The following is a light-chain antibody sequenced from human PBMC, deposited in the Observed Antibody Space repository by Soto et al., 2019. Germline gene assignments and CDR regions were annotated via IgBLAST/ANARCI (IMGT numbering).Light chain of an antibody. CDR3: QTWGTGIQV. V-gene: IGLV4-69*01. J-gene: IGLJ3*02. CDR1: SGHSSYA. Sequence: QPVLTQSPSASASLGASVKLTCTLSSGHSSYAIAWHQQQPEKGPQYLMKLNSDGSHSKGDGIPDRFSGSSSGAERYLTISSLQSEDEADYYCQTWGTGIQVFGGGTQLTVL. CDR2: LNSDGSH.